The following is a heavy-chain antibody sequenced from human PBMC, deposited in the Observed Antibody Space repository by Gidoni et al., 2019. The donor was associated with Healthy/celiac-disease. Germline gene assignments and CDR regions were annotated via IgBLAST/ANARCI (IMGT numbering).Heavy chain of an antibody. V-gene: IGHV3-53*01. CDR1: GFPVSSNY. CDR3: ASQRRSGWYYFDY. CDR2: IYSGGST. D-gene: IGHD6-19*01. J-gene: IGHJ4*02. Sequence: EVQLVESGGGLLQPGGSLRLSCAAAGFPVSSNYMSWVRQAPGKGRGWVSVIYSGGSTYYADSVKGRFTISRDNSKNTLYLQMNSLRAEDTAVYYCASQRRSGWYYFDYWGQGTLVTVSS.